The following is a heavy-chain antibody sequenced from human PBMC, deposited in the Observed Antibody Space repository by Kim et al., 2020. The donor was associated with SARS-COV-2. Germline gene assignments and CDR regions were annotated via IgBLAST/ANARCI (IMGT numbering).Heavy chain of an antibody. J-gene: IGHJ4*02. CDR3: ARGTQTGTTSLTF. CDR1: GDSIISSSYY. CDR2: IYYSGST. V-gene: IGHV4-39*01. Sequence: SETLSLTCTVSGDSIISSSYYWGWIRQPPGKGLEWIGSIYYSGSTYYSPSLKSRVTISIDTSENRFSLKLTSVTAADTAVYYCARGTQTGTTSLTFWGQGTLVTVSS. D-gene: IGHD1-7*01.